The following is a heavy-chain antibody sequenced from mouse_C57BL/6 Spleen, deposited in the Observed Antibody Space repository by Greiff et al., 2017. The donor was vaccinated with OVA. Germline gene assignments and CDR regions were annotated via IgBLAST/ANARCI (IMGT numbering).Heavy chain of an antibody. CDR2: IFPGSGST. V-gene: IGHV1-9*01. J-gene: IGHJ2*01. CDR3: ARKSNYYGSSYAYFDY. D-gene: IGHD1-1*01. CDR1: GYTFTGYW. Sequence: VKLQQSGAELMKPGASVKLSCKVTGYTFTGYWIEWVKQRPGHGLEWIGEIFPGSGSTNYNEKFKGKATFTADTASNTAYMQLSSLTTEDSAIYYCARKSNYYGSSYAYFDYWGQGTTLTVSS.